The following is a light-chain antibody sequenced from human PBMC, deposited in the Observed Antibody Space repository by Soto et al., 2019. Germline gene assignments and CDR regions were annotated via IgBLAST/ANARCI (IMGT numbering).Light chain of an antibody. J-gene: IGKJ4*01. CDR3: QQHYNWPPLT. V-gene: IGKV3-11*01. Sequence: EVVLTQSPATLSLSPGERATLSCRASQSVSNSLAWYHHKPGQAPRLLIYDASNRATGIPDRFSGSGSGTDFTLTISSLEPDDFAVYYCQQHYNWPPLTFGGGTKVEI. CDR1: QSVSNS. CDR2: DAS.